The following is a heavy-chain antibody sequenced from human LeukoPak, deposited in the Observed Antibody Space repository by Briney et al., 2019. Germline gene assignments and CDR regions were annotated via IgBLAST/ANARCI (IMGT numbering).Heavy chain of an antibody. D-gene: IGHD3-3*01. CDR2: INHSGST. Sequence: SETLSLTCAVYGGSFSGYYWSWIRQPPGKGLEWIGEINHSGSTNYNPSLKSRVTISVDTSKNQFSLKLSSVTAADTAVYYCARGYPPPNHDFWSGYLWYFDYWGQGTLVTVSS. J-gene: IGHJ4*02. V-gene: IGHV4-34*01. CDR3: ARGYPPPNHDFWSGYLWYFDY. CDR1: GGSFSGYY.